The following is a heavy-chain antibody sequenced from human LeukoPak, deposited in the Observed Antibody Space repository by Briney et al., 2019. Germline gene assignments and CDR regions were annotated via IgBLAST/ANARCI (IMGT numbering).Heavy chain of an antibody. Sequence: GGSLRLSCVASGFTFSSYAMSWVRQAPGKGLEWVSAIISSGGSTNYADSVKGRFTISRDNSKNTLYLQMNSLRVEDTAVYYCAKYGKYYYDSSGYSDAWGQGALVTVSS. J-gene: IGHJ5*02. CDR3: AKYGKYYYDSSGYSDA. CDR1: GFTFSSYA. D-gene: IGHD3-22*01. V-gene: IGHV3-23*01. CDR2: IISSGGST.